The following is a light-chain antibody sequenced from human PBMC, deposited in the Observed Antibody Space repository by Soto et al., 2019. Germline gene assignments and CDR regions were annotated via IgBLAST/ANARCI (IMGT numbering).Light chain of an antibody. CDR3: QSYDSSLSGWV. J-gene: IGLJ3*02. V-gene: IGLV1-40*01. CDR2: GNS. Sequence: QSVLTQPPSVSGAPGQRVTISCTGGSSNIGAGYDVHWYQQLPGTAPKLLIYGNSNRPSGVPDRFSGSKSGTSASLAITGLQAEDEADYYCQSYDSSLSGWVFCGGTKLTVL. CDR1: SSNIGAGYD.